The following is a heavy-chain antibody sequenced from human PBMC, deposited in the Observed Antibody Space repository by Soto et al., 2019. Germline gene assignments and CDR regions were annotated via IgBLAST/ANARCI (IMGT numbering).Heavy chain of an antibody. V-gene: IGHV3-15*01. CDR2: IKSKTDGGTT. CDR1: GFTFSNAW. Sequence: EVQLVESGGGLVKPGGSLRLSCAASGFTFSNAWMSWVRQAPGKGLEWVGRIKSKTDGGTTDYAAPVKGRFTISRDDSKNTLYLQMNSRKTEDTAVYYCTTVRGIAAVTFDYWGQGTLVTVSS. CDR3: TTVRGIAAVTFDY. D-gene: IGHD6-13*01. J-gene: IGHJ4*02.